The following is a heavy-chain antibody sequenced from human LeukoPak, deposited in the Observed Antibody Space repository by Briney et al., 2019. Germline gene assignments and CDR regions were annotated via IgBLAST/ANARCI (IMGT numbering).Heavy chain of an antibody. CDR2: ISSSGSTI. D-gene: IGHD5-12*01. V-gene: IGHV3-11*04. CDR1: GFTFSDYY. CDR3: ARERIQWSDAFDI. Sequence: GGSLRLSCAASGFTFSDYYMSWIRQAPGKGLEWVSYISSSGSTIYYADSVKGRFTISRDNAKNSLYLQMNSLRAEDTAVYNCARERIQWSDAFDIWGQGTMVTVSS. J-gene: IGHJ3*02.